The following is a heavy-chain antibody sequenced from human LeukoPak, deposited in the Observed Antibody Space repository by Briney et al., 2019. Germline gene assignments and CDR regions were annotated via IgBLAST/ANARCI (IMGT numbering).Heavy chain of an antibody. CDR2: IYYSGST. Sequence: PSQTLSLTCTVSGGSISGGDYYWSWIRQPPGKGLEWIGYIYYSGSTYYNPSLKSRVTISVDTSKHQFSLKLSSVTAADTAVYYCARGGDIVATRSTVRNWFDPWGQGTLVTVSS. CDR1: GGSISGGDYY. V-gene: IGHV4-30-4*08. J-gene: IGHJ5*02. CDR3: ARGGDIVATRSTVRNWFDP. D-gene: IGHD5-12*01.